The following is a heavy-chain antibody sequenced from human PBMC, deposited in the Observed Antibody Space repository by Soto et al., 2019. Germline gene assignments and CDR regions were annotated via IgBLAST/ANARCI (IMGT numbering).Heavy chain of an antibody. V-gene: IGHV1-18*01. CDR2: LSAYNGDT. D-gene: IGHD1-26*01. J-gene: IGHJ3*01. CDR3: ARWSAIVGGAEALDV. CDR1: GYTFINYG. Sequence: QVQLVQSGAEVKKPGASVRVSCKTSGYTFINYGITWVRQAPGQGLEWMGWLSAYNGDTSSSEKLQDRFTMTTDTSTNQVYMDLRSLTSGDTAVYYCARWSAIVGGAEALDVWGQGTMVIVSS.